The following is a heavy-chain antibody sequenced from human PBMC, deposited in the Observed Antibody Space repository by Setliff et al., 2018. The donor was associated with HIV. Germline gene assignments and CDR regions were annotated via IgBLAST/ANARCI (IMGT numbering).Heavy chain of an antibody. Sequence: PSETLSLTCTVSGGSISSYYWSWIRQPPGKGLEWIGYVYYTGSTNYNPSLKSRVTISIDTSKNQFSLTLSSVTAADTAVYYCARHQGKYYDSSGYSGWFFDLWGRGTLVTVSS. CDR3: ARHQGKYYDSSGYSGWFFDL. CDR1: GGSISSYY. V-gene: IGHV4-59*08. CDR2: VYYTGST. D-gene: IGHD3-22*01. J-gene: IGHJ2*01.